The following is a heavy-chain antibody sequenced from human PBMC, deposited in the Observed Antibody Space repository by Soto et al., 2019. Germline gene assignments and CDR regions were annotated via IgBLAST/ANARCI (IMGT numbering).Heavy chain of an antibody. J-gene: IGHJ5*02. D-gene: IGHD5-18*01. V-gene: IGHV3-30-3*01. CDR2: ISYDGSNK. CDR1: GFTFSSYA. Sequence: QVQLVESGGGVVQPGRSLRLSCAASGFTFSSYAMHWVRQAPGKGLEWVAVISYDGSNKYYADSVKGRFTISRDKSKKTQDLQMNSRRAEDTAVYYCASVRLRGNWFDPWGQGTLVTVSS. CDR3: ASVRLRGNWFDP.